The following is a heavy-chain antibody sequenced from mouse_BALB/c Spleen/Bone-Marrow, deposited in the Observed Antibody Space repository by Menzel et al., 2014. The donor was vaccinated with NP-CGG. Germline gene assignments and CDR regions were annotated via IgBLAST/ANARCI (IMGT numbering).Heavy chain of an antibody. D-gene: IGHD1-3*01. J-gene: IGHJ2*01. Sequence: EVKVVESGGGLVQPGGSLRLSCATSGFTFTDYYMNWVRQPPGKALEWLGFIRNKANGYTTEYSASVKGRFTISRDNSQSILYLQMNTLRAEDSATYYCARDKGSVSFDYWGQGTTLTVSS. V-gene: IGHV7-3*02. CDR2: IRNKANGYTT. CDR3: ARDKGSVSFDY. CDR1: GFTFTDYY.